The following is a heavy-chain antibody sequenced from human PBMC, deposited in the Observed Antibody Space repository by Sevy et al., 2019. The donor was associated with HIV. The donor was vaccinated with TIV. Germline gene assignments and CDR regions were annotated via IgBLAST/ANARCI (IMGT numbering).Heavy chain of an antibody. CDR3: ARVHGDYTYFDY. V-gene: IGHV4-4*07. J-gene: IGHJ4*02. D-gene: IGHD4-17*01. CDR2: IYTSGST. Sequence: SETLSLTCTVSGGSISSHYWSWIRQPAGKGLEWIGRIYTSGSTNCNPSLKSRVTMSVDTSKKQFSLKLSSVTAADTAVYYCARVHGDYTYFDYWGQGTLVTVSS. CDR1: GGSISSHY.